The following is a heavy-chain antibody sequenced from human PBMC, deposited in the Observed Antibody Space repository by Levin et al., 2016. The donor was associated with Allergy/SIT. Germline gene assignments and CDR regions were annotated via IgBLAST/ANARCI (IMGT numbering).Heavy chain of an antibody. CDR1: GFTFSSYG. V-gene: IGHV3-33*01. Sequence: GGSLRLSCAASGFTFSSYGMHWVRQAPGKGLEWVAVIWYDGSNKYYADSVKGRFTISRDNSKNTLYLQMNSLRAEDTAVYYCARDGYVGSAAGTEWLVYWGQGTLVTVSS. J-gene: IGHJ4*02. D-gene: IGHD6-13*01. CDR2: IWYDGSNK. CDR3: ARDGYVGSAAGTEWLVY.